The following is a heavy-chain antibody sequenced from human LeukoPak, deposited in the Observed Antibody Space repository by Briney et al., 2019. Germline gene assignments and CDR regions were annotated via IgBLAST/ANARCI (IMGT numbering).Heavy chain of an antibody. CDR2: IIPIFGTA. CDR3: ATTWDNILAGYYNPFDY. V-gene: IGHV1-69*05. Sequence: ASVKVSCKAFGGTFSSYAISWVRQAPGQGLEWMGRIIPIFGTANYAQKFQGRVTITTDESTSTAYMEVSSLRSEDTAVYYCATTWDNILAGYYNPFDYWGQGTLVTVSS. J-gene: IGHJ4*02. CDR1: GGTFSSYA. D-gene: IGHD3-9*01.